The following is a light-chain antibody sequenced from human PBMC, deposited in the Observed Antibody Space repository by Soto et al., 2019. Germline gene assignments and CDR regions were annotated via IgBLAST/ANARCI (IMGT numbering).Light chain of an antibody. CDR3: QQAGSFPSYT. V-gene: IGKV1-12*02. CDR2: AAS. Sequence: DIQMTQSPSSVSASVGDRVTITCRTTQALSTWVAWYQQKPGKAPKLLIYAASSLQSGVPSRFSGSGSGTDFSLTISTVQLDDFATYYCQQAGSFPSYTFGPGTKVEI. CDR1: QALSTW. J-gene: IGKJ2*01.